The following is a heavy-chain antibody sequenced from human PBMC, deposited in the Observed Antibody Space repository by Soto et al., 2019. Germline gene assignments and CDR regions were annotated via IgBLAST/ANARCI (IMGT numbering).Heavy chain of an antibody. D-gene: IGHD6-13*01. Sequence: EVQLVESGGGLVQHGGSLRLSCAASGFTFSSYWMHWVRQAPGKGLVWVSRINSDGSSTSYADDVKGRFTISRHNAKNTLYLQMNNLRAEDKAVYYCARDSSSGLDYWGQGPMVTVSS. CDR3: ARDSSSGLDY. CDR1: GFTFSSYW. J-gene: IGHJ4*02. V-gene: IGHV3-74*01. CDR2: INSDGSST.